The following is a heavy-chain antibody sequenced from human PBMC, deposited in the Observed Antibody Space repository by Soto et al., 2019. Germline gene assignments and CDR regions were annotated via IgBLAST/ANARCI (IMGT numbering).Heavy chain of an antibody. CDR2: IRRKANSYTT. D-gene: IGHD6-19*01. CDR3: AMLGGWSGGSSGMDV. V-gene: IGHV3-72*01. CDR1: GLIFSDYH. J-gene: IGHJ6*02. Sequence: EVQLVESGGGLVQPGGSLRLSCAASGLIFSDYHMDWVRQAPGKGLEWVGRIRRKANSYTTEYAASVKGRFTISRDNENNSLYLQMNSLKSGDTAVYYCAMLGGWSGGSSGMDVWGQGTTVTVSS.